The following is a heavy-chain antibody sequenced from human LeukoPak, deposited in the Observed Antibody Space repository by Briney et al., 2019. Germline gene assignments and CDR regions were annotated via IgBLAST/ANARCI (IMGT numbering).Heavy chain of an antibody. CDR3: ASRGITMVRGVIHPFDY. J-gene: IGHJ4*02. V-gene: IGHV5-51*01. D-gene: IGHD3-10*01. CDR1: GYSFTSYW. Sequence: GESLEISCKGSGYSFTSYWIGWVRQMPGKGLEWMGIIYPGDSDTRYSPSFQGQVTISADKSISTAYLQWSSLKASDTAMYYCASRGITMVRGVIHPFDYWGQGTLAPVSS. CDR2: IYPGDSDT.